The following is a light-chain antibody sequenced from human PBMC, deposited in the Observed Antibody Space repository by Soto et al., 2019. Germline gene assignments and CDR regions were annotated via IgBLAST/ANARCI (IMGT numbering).Light chain of an antibody. CDR1: RSDSSD. CDR2: GAS. V-gene: IGKV3-15*01. J-gene: IGKJ2*01. Sequence: EIVMTQSPATLSVSPGERATLSCRASRSDSSDLAWYQHKPGQAPRLLIYGASTRATGIPARFSGSGSGTEFTHTIISLQSEDFAVYYCHQFYNWPPGTFGQGTKLEIK. CDR3: HQFYNWPPGT.